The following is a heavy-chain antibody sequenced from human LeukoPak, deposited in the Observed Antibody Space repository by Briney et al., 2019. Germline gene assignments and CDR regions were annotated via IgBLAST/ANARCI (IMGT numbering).Heavy chain of an antibody. Sequence: GASVKVSCKASGYTFTSYGISWVRQAPGQGLEWMGWISAYNGNTNYAQKLQGRVTMTTDTSTSTAYMELRSLRSDDTAVYYCASSLFSSGRPPSFDYRGQGTLVTVSS. CDR2: ISAYNGNT. CDR3: ASSLFSSGRPPSFDY. D-gene: IGHD6-19*01. CDR1: GYTFTSYG. J-gene: IGHJ4*02. V-gene: IGHV1-18*01.